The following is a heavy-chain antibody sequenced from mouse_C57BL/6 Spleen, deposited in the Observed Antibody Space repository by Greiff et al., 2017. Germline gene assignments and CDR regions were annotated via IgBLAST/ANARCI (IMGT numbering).Heavy chain of an antibody. J-gene: IGHJ2*01. Sequence: QVQLQQPGAELVRPGSSVKLSCKASGYTFTSYWMDWVKQRPGQGLEWIGNIYPSDSETHYNQKFKDKATLTVDKSSSTAYMQLSSLTSEDSAVYYWAREASSGYFPDYWGQGTTLTVSS. D-gene: IGHD3-2*02. V-gene: IGHV1-61*01. CDR2: IYPSDSET. CDR3: AREASSGYFPDY. CDR1: GYTFTSYW.